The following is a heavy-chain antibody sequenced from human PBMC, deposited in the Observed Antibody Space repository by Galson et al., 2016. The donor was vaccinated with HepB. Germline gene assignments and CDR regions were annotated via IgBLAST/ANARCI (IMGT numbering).Heavy chain of an antibody. CDR3: ARERYFDWFKACDV. J-gene: IGHJ3*01. V-gene: IGHV3-11*06. D-gene: IGHD3-9*01. Sequence: SLRLSCAASGFTFSDYYISWVRQAPGKGLEWVSYISTTGGYTRYADSVKGRFTASRDNGKNSLYLQMNSLRAGDTAVYYCARERYFDWFKACDVWGQGTVVTVSS. CDR2: ISTTGGYT. CDR1: GFTFSDYY.